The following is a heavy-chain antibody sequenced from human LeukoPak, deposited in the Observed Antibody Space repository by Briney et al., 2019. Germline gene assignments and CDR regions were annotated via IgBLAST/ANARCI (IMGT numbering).Heavy chain of an antibody. CDR1: GFTFGSYA. Sequence: GGSLRLSCAASGFTFGSYALSWVRQAPGKGLEWVSAISGSGGSTYYADSVKGRFTISRDNSKNTLYLQMNSLRAEDTAVYYCAKDNYDFWSGYDYWGQGTLVTVSS. V-gene: IGHV3-23*01. J-gene: IGHJ4*02. CDR3: AKDNYDFWSGYDY. D-gene: IGHD3-3*01. CDR2: ISGSGGST.